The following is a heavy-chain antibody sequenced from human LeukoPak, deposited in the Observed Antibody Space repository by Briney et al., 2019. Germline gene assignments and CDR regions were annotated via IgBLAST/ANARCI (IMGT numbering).Heavy chain of an antibody. CDR1: GDSVSSNSAA. CDR3: ARSLKATMYYYYYGMYV. Sequence: SQALSLTCAISGDSVSSNSAAWNWIRQSPSRGLEWLGRTYYRSKWYNDYAVSVKSRITINPDTSKNQFSLQLNSVTPEDTAVYYCARSLKATMYYYYYGMYVWGQGTTVTVSS. CDR2: TYYRSKWYN. D-gene: IGHD5-12*01. J-gene: IGHJ6*02. V-gene: IGHV6-1*01.